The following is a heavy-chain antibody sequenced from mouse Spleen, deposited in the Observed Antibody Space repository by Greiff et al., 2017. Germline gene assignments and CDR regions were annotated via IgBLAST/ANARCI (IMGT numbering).Heavy chain of an antibody. D-gene: IGHD1-2*01. CDR3: ARDQDYYGYNFDY. CDR1: GYSITSGYY. Sequence: ESGPGLVKPSQSLSLTCSVTGYSITSGYYWNWIRQFPGNKLEWMGYISYDGSNNYNPSLKNRISITRDTSKNQFFLKLNSVTTEDTATYYCARDQDYYGYNFDYWGQGTTLTVSS. V-gene: IGHV3-6*01. J-gene: IGHJ2*01. CDR2: ISYDGSN.